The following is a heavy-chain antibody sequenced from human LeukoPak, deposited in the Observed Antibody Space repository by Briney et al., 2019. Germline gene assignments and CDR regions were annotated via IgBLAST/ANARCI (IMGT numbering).Heavy chain of an antibody. CDR3: ARSQGSGWSDTFDI. D-gene: IGHD6-19*01. CDR1: GYRFTNYW. CDR2: IYPGDSDT. Sequence: GESLKISCRGPGYRFTNYWIGWVRQMPGKGLEWMGIIYPGDSDTRYSPSFQGQVTISADKSISTAYLQWSSLKASDTAMYYCARSQGSGWSDTFDIWGQGTMVSVSS. J-gene: IGHJ3*02. V-gene: IGHV5-51*01.